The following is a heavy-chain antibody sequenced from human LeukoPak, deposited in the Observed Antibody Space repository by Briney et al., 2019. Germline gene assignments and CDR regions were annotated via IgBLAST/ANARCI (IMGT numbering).Heavy chain of an antibody. J-gene: IGHJ4*02. CDR3: ARGIAAAGTPDY. D-gene: IGHD6-13*01. Sequence: PSETLSLTCTVSGASINDYYWTWIRQPPGKGLEWIGNIFRSGSTNYNPSLKSRVTISVDTSKNQFSLKLSSVTAADTAVYYCARGIAAAGTPDYWGQGTLVTVSS. CDR2: IFRSGST. V-gene: IGHV4-59*01. CDR1: GASINDYY.